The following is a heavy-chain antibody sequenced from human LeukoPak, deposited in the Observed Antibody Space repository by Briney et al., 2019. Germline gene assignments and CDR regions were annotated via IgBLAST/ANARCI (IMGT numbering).Heavy chain of an antibody. CDR2: IGGSGTRT. CDR1: GFTFTTYG. D-gene: IGHD3-16*02. J-gene: IGHJ4*02. Sequence: PGGSLRLSCSASGFTFTTYGMNWVRQAPGKGLEWVSGIGGSGTRTYYADSVKGRFTISRDNSKNTLFLQVNSLGAEDTAIYYCAKVALNHYVWGSDRSPLGYWGQGTLVTVSS. V-gene: IGHV3-23*01. CDR3: AKVALNHYVWGSDRSPLGY.